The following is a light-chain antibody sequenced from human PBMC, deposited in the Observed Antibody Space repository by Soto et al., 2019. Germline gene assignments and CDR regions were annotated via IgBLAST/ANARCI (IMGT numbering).Light chain of an antibody. CDR1: SNDVGAFNY. CDR2: GVS. J-gene: IGLJ3*02. V-gene: IGLV2-14*03. Sequence: QSALTQPASVSGSPGQSITISCTGSSNDVGAFNYVSWYRHSPGEAPKVLIRGVSIRPSGVSIRFSGFKSGNTASLTISGLQAEDEADFFCCSYAGNGAWVFGGGTKLTVL. CDR3: CSYAGNGAWV.